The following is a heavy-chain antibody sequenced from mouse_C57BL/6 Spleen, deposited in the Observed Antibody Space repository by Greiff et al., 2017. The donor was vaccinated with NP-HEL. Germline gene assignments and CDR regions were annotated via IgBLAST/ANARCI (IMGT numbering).Heavy chain of an antibody. CDR1: GFTFSDAW. CDR2: IRNKANNHAT. D-gene: IGHD2-4*01. CDR3: TRNYDYDGYYFDY. Sequence: EVKLMESGGGLVQPGGSMKLSCAASGFTFSDAWMDWVRQSPEKGLEWVAEIRNKANNHATYYAESVKGRFTISRDDSKSSVYLQMNSLRAEDTGIYYCTRNYDYDGYYFDYWGQGTTLTVSS. J-gene: IGHJ2*01. V-gene: IGHV6-6*01.